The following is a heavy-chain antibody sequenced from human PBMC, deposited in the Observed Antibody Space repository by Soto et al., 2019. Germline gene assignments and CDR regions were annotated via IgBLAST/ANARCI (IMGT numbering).Heavy chain of an antibody. D-gene: IGHD3-10*01. CDR1: GYTFTSYA. V-gene: IGHV1-3*01. Sequence: QVQLVQSGAEVKKPGASVKVSCKASGYTFTSYAMHWVRQAPGQRLEWMGWINAGNGNTKYSQKFQGRVTITRDTSASTAYMELSSLRSEDTAVYYCASAEIRFGEFENDAFDIWGQGTMVTVSS. CDR2: INAGNGNT. J-gene: IGHJ3*02. CDR3: ASAEIRFGEFENDAFDI.